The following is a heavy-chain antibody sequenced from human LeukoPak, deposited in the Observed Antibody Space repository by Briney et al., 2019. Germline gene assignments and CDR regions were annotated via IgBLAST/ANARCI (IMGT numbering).Heavy chain of an antibody. CDR1: GASISSSSYY. D-gene: IGHD3-10*01. J-gene: IGHJ4*02. CDR3: ARSSGSGSYYLLFDY. V-gene: IGHV4-39*07. CDR2: IYYSGST. Sequence: SETLSLTCTVSGASISSSSYYWGWIRQPPGKGLEWIGSIYYSGSTYYNPSLKSRVTISVDTSKNQFSLKLSSVTAADTAVYYCARSSGSGSYYLLFDYWGQGTLVTVSS.